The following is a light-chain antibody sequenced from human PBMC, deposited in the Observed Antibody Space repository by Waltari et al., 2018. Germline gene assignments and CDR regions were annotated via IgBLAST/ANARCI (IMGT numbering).Light chain of an antibody. CDR2: NNK. CDR3: STWDGSLTGVV. CDR1: SSNIGSHT. V-gene: IGLV1-44*01. Sequence: QSVLTQPPSASGTPGQTVTISCSGSSSNIGSHTVNWYQHLPGTAPKHLIYNNKQRPSGVPYRFSGSKSGTSASLALSGLQSDDEAHYYCSTWDGSLTGVVFGGGTKLTVL. J-gene: IGLJ3*02.